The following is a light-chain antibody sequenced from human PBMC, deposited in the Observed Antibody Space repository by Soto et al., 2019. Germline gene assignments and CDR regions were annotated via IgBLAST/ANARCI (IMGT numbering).Light chain of an antibody. CDR3: QQLNSYPLT. CDR2: ASS. Sequence: DIQLTQSPSFLSASVGDRVTFTCRASQVISNFLACYQQKPGEAPKLLIYASSTLQSGVPSRFSGSGSGTEFTLTISSLQPEDSATYYCQQLNSYPLTFCEGTKVEIK. V-gene: IGKV1-9*01. J-gene: IGKJ4*01. CDR1: QVISNF.